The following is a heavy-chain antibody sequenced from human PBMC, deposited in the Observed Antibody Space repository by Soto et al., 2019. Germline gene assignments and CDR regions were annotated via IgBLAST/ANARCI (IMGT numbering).Heavy chain of an antibody. Sequence: SETLSLTCTASGGSISSGSYYWSWIRQHPGKGLEWIGYIYYSGNTYYKPSLKSRVSISIDTSKNQFSLKLNSVTAADTAVYFCASVPFGDYAWFDPWGQGTLVTVSS. J-gene: IGHJ5*02. CDR2: IYYSGNT. CDR1: GGSISSGSYY. V-gene: IGHV4-31*03. CDR3: ASVPFGDYAWFDP. D-gene: IGHD4-17*01.